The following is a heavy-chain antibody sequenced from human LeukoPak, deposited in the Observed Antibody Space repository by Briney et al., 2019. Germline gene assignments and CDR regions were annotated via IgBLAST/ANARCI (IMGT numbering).Heavy chain of an antibody. CDR2: IKSKAHGGTT. V-gene: IGHV3-15*01. CDR1: GFTFSNAW. J-gene: IGHJ4*02. D-gene: IGHD1-1*01. Sequence: GGSLRLSCAASGFTFSNAWMHWVRQAPGKGMEWVGRIKSKAHGGTTDYAAPVKGRFTIAREESKNTLYLQMNSLKTEDTAVYYCWDTNWNGDWDYWGQGTLVTVSS. CDR3: WDTNWNGDWDY.